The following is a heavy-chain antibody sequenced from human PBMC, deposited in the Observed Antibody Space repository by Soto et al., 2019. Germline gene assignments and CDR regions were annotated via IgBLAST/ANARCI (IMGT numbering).Heavy chain of an antibody. CDR3: ARTGDRSSSFSRYFQH. V-gene: IGHV4-34*01. J-gene: IGHJ1*01. D-gene: IGHD6-6*01. CDR1: GGSLSGYY. CDR2: INHSGST. Sequence: SETLSLTCAVYGGSLSGYYWSWIRQPPGKGREWIGEINHSGSTNYNPSLKSRVTISVDTSKNQFSLKLSSVTAADTAVYYCARTGDRSSSFSRYFQHWGQGTLVTVSS.